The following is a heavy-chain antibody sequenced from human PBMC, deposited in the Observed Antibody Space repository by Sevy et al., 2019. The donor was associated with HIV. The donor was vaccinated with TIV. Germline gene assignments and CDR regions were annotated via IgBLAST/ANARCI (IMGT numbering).Heavy chain of an antibody. CDR3: EKDFTGYNGLDV. J-gene: IGHJ6*02. Sequence: GGSLRLSCRVSGISFSTSGMHWVRQAPGKGLEWVAVISYDGREKFYAESVKGRSNISRDNSKNMLYLQIDSLRPEDTAVYYCEKDFTGYNGLDVWGQGTMVTVSS. CDR1: GISFSTSG. D-gene: IGHD3-9*01. V-gene: IGHV3-30*18. CDR2: ISYDGREK.